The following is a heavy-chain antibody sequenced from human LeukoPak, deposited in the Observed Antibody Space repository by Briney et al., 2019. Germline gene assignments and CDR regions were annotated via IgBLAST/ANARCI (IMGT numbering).Heavy chain of an antibody. CDR2: ITYEGSNK. J-gene: IGHJ6*02. CDR1: GFTFSSFG. Sequence: RGSLRLSCAASGFTFSSFGMHWVRQAPGKGLEWVAVITYEGSNKYYTDSVKGRFIISRDNSKNTLYLQMNNLRGEDTAVYYCAKDSASRVDVWGQGTTVTVS. V-gene: IGHV3-30*19. CDR3: AKDSASRVDV. D-gene: IGHD3-10*01.